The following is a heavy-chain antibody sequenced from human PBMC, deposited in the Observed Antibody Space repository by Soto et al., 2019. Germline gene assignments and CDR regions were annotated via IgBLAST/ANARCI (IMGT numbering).Heavy chain of an antibody. D-gene: IGHD1-26*01. CDR2: ISYDGSNK. CDR3: AKRWTRSIVGAPTIDY. J-gene: IGHJ4*02. CDR1: GFTFSSYG. Sequence: GGSLRLSCAASGFTFSSYGMHWVRQAPGKGLEWVAVISYDGSNKYYADSVKGRFTISRDNSKNTLYLQMNSLRAEDTAVYYCAKRWTRSIVGAPTIDYWGQGTLVTVSS. V-gene: IGHV3-30*18.